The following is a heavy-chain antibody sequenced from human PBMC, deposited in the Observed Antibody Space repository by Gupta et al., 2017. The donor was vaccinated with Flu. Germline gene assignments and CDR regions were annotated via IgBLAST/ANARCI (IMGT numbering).Heavy chain of an antibody. D-gene: IGHD2-8*01. J-gene: IGHJ6*02. CDR3: ARDSSPNGNYYYYGMDV. Sequence: QVQLVESGGGLVKPGGSLRLSCAASGFTFSDYYMSWIRQAPGKGLEWVSYISSSSSYTNYADSVKGRFTISRDNAKNSLYLQMNSLRAEDTAVYYCARDSSPNGNYYYYGMDVWGQGTTVTVSS. V-gene: IGHV3-11*05. CDR2: ISSSSSYT. CDR1: GFTFSDYY.